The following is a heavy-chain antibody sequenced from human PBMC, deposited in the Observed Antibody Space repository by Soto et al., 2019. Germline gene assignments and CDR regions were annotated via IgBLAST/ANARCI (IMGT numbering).Heavy chain of an antibody. Sequence: SETLSLTCTVSGGSISSHYWSWIRQPPGKGLEWIGYIYYSGSTNYNPSLKSRVTISVDTSKNQFSLKLSSVTAADTAVYYCAGGIAAAGFDYWGQGTLVTVSS. CDR1: GGSISSHY. D-gene: IGHD6-13*01. J-gene: IGHJ4*02. CDR2: IYYSGST. V-gene: IGHV4-59*11. CDR3: AGGIAAAGFDY.